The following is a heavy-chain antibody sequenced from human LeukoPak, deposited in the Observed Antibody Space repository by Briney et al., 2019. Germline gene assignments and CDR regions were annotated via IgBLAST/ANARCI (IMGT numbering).Heavy chain of an antibody. CDR1: GDSVSSNSAA. Sequence: SQTLSLTCAISGDSVSSNSAAWNWIRQSPSRGLEWLGRTYYRSKWYNDYAVSVKSRITINPDTSKNQFSLQLNSVTPEDTAVFFCVRDDGIGLDAFDIWGQGTMVTVSS. J-gene: IGHJ3*02. CDR2: TYYRSKWYN. V-gene: IGHV6-1*01. CDR3: VRDDGIGLDAFDI. D-gene: IGHD1-14*01.